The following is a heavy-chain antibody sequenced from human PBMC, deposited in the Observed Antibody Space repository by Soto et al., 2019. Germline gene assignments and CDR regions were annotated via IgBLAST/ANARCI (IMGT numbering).Heavy chain of an antibody. CDR1: GFTFSSYA. CDR2: ISGSGGST. V-gene: IGHV3-23*01. D-gene: IGHD2-8*02. J-gene: IGHJ3*02. Sequence: GGSLRLSCPASGFTFSSYAMSWVRQAPGKGLEWVSAISGSGGSTYYADSVKGRFTISRDNSKNTLYLQMNSLRAEDTAVYYCAKVPIELGHGRSDAVDIWGQGTMVTVSS. CDR3: AKVPIELGHGRSDAVDI.